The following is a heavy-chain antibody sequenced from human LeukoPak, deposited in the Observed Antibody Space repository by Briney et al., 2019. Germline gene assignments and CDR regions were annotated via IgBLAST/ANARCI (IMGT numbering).Heavy chain of an antibody. J-gene: IGHJ5*02. D-gene: IGHD2-2*01. CDR2: IYYSGST. V-gene: IGHV4-31*03. CDR3: ARVRGVVPAASRFDP. CDR1: GGSISSGGYY. Sequence: SQTLSLTCTVSGGSISSGGYYWSWIRQHPGKGLEWIGYIYYSGSTYYNPSLKSRVTISVDTSKNQFSLKLSSVTVADTAVYYCARVRGVVPAASRFDPWGQGTLVTVSS.